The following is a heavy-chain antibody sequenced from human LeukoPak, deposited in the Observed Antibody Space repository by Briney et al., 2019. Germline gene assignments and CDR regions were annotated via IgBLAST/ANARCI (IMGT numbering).Heavy chain of an antibody. CDR2: IRSKANSYAT. J-gene: IGHJ4*02. V-gene: IGHV3-73*01. CDR1: GFTFSGSA. Sequence: GGSLRLSCAASGFTFSGSAMHWVRQASGEGLEWVGRIRSKANSYATAYAASVKGRFTISRDDSKNTAYLQMNSLKTEDTAVYYCTRHRGYSSGWYYFDYWGQGTLVTVSS. CDR3: TRHRGYSSGWYYFDY. D-gene: IGHD6-19*01.